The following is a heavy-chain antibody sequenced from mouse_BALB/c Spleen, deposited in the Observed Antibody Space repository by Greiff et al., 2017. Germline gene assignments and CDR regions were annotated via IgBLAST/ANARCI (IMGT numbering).Heavy chain of an antibody. J-gene: IGHJ4*01. CDR2: ISYSGST. V-gene: IGHV3-8*02. CDR1: GDSITSGY. D-gene: IGHD2-10*02. CDR3: ARGGYGNYYAMDY. Sequence: DVKLQESGPSLVKPSQTLSLTCSVTGDSITSGYWNWIRKFPGNKLEYMGYISYSGSTYYNPSLKSRISITRDTSKNQYYLQLNSVTTEDTATYYCARGGYGNYYAMDYWGQGTSVTVSS.